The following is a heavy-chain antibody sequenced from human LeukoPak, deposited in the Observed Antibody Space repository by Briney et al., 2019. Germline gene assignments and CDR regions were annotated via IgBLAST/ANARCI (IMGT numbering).Heavy chain of an antibody. CDR2: IYSGGST. D-gene: IGHD2-2*01. CDR1: GFTVSSNY. V-gene: IGHV3-53*01. Sequence: GGSLRLSCAASGFTVSSNYMSWVRQAPGKGLEWVSVIYSGGSTYYADSVKGRFTISRDNSKNTLYLQMNSLRAEDTAVCYCASAVPAAMYEYYYYMDVWGKGTTVTVSS. J-gene: IGHJ6*03. CDR3: ASAVPAAMYEYYYYMDV.